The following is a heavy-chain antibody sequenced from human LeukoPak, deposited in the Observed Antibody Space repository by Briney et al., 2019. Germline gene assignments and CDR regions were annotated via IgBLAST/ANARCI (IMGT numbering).Heavy chain of an antibody. V-gene: IGHV4-30-4*01. D-gene: IGHD3-22*01. CDR3: ARGPHYYYDSSGYYPYFDY. CDR2: IYYSGST. CDR1: GGSISSGDYY. Sequence: SETLSLTCTVSGGSISSGDYYWSWIHQPPGKGLEWIGYIYYSGSTYYNPSLKSRVTISVDTSKNQFSLKLSSVTAADTAVYYCARGPHYYYDSSGYYPYFDYWGQGTLVTVSS. J-gene: IGHJ4*02.